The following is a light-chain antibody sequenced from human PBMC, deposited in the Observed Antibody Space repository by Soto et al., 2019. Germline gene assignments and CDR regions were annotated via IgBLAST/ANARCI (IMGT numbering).Light chain of an antibody. Sequence: VMTRSPATLSVSPWERATHSLRASQSVRSRDLAWYQQRPGQAPRLLIYGASSRATGIPDRFSGSGSGTDFTLTISRLEPEDFAVYYCQQYGSSPWTFGQGTKVDI. V-gene: IGKV3-20*01. CDR2: GAS. CDR1: QSVRSRD. CDR3: QQYGSSPWT. J-gene: IGKJ1*01.